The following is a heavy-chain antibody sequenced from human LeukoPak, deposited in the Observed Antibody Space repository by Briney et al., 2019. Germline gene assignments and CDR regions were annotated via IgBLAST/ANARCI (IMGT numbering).Heavy chain of an antibody. D-gene: IGHD3-10*01. V-gene: IGHV4-59*01. CDR2: FHYSGST. CDR1: GGSMSSYY. Sequence: PSETLSLTCTVAGGSMSSYYWNWIRQPPGKGLEWIGYFHYSGSTNYNPSLKSRVTISVDTSKNQFSLKLSSVTAADTAVYYCAGGRRDSGSYGSFVYYYYYYMDVWGKGTTVTVSS. CDR3: AGGRRDSGSYGSFVYYYYYYMDV. J-gene: IGHJ6*03.